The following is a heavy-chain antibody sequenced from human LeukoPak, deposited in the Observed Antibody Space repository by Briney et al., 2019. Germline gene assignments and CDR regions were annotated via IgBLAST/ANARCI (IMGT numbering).Heavy chain of an antibody. Sequence: GGSLRLSCAASGFTFSSNAMNWVRQAPGKGLEWVSIIGDNNSNTYYADSVKGRFTISRDNSKNTLYLQMNSLRAEDTAVYYCAKGDDIAAPLDYWGQGTLVTVSS. J-gene: IGHJ4*02. CDR3: AKGDDIAAPLDY. CDR2: IGDNNSNT. V-gene: IGHV3-23*01. CDR1: GFTFSSNA. D-gene: IGHD6-13*01.